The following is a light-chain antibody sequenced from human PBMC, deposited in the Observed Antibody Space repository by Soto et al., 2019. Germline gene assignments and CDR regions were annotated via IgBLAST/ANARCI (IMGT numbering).Light chain of an antibody. J-gene: IGKJ5*01. V-gene: IGKV1-5*01. CDR1: HSISSS. Sequence: DIQMTQSHSTLSASVGDRVTITCRASHSISSSLAWYQHKPGKAPKXLIYAASTLQSGVPSRFSGSGSGTDLTITISCLQSEDFATYYCQQYYSYPITFGQGTRLEIK. CDR3: QQYYSYPIT. CDR2: AAS.